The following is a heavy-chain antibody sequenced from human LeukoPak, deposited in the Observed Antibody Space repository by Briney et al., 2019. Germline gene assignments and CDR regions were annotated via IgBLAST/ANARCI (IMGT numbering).Heavy chain of an antibody. CDR3: ARVADRFGYNYGIDEYFDY. D-gene: IGHD5-18*01. CDR1: GXSIKSYY. Sequence: SETLSLTCTVSGXSIKSYYWSWIRQPAGEGLEWLGHIYASGTTNYNPSLNSRVTMSVDTSKNQFSLRLASVTAADTAVYYCARVADRFGYNYGIDEYFDYWGQGTLVTVSS. CDR2: IYASGTT. V-gene: IGHV4-4*07. J-gene: IGHJ4*02.